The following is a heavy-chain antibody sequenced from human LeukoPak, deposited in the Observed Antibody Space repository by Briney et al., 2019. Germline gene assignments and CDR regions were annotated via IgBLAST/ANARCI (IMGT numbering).Heavy chain of an antibody. Sequence: GESLKISCKGSGYSFTSYWIGWVRQMPGKGLEWMGIIYPGDSDTRYSPSFQGQVIISADKSISTAYLQWSSLKASDTAMYYCASYDSSTYYAGSFDYWGQGTLVTVSS. D-gene: IGHD3-22*01. CDR3: ASYDSSTYYAGSFDY. CDR2: IYPGDSDT. V-gene: IGHV5-51*01. CDR1: GYSFTSYW. J-gene: IGHJ4*02.